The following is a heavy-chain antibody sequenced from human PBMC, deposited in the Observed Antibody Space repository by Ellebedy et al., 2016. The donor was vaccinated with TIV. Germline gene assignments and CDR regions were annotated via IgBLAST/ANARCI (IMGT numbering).Heavy chain of an antibody. Sequence: GESLKISCAASGFSFSTYAMHWVRQILGKGLEWVAVKSFAQSDEYYADSLKGRFTISRDNAKNTLYLHMNSLRSEDTALYYCARPHNSYGYLYFLDLWGQGTLVTVSS. CDR1: GFSFSTYA. J-gene: IGHJ4*02. CDR2: KSFAQSDE. CDR3: ARPHNSYGYLYFLDL. D-gene: IGHD5-18*01. V-gene: IGHV3-30*04.